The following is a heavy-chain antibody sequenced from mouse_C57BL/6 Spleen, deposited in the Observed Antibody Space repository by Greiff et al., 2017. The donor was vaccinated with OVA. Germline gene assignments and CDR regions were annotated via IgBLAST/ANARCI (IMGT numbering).Heavy chain of an antibody. CDR2: ISDGGSYT. CDR3: ARDRNYYYGSSYYAMDY. D-gene: IGHD1-1*01. Sequence: EVKLVESGGGLVKPGGSLKLSCAASGFTFSSYAMSWVRQTPEKRLEWVATISDGGSYTYYPDNVKGRFTISRDNAKNNLYLQMSHLKSEDTAMYYCARDRNYYYGSSYYAMDYWGQGTSVTVSS. J-gene: IGHJ4*01. V-gene: IGHV5-4*01. CDR1: GFTFSSYA.